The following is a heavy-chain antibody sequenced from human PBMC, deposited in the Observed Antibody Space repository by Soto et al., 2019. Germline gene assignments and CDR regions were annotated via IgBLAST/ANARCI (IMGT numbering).Heavy chain of an antibody. D-gene: IGHD5-18*01. Sequence: GGSLRLSCAASGFTFSSYAMSWDRQAPGKGLEWVSGVSGSGGSTYCVDSVKGRFTISRDNSKNTLYLQMNSLRAEDTAVYYCAKDFGYNYGYDAFDIWGQGTMVTVSS. CDR3: AKDFGYNYGYDAFDI. CDR2: VSGSGGST. J-gene: IGHJ3*02. V-gene: IGHV3-23*01. CDR1: GFTFSSYA.